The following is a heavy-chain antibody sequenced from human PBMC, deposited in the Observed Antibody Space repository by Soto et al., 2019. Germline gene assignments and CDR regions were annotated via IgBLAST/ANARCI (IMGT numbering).Heavy chain of an antibody. J-gene: IGHJ4*02. Sequence: EVQLLESGGGLVQPGGSLRLSCAASGFAFNNYVMSWVRQAPGKGLEWVSTMAGSFGTTAYADSVKGRFTISRDNSQNTLYLQMNSLRAEDTAIYYCAKDPPYRMSYFQQWGQGTPVTVSS. CDR1: GFAFNNYV. D-gene: IGHD1-26*01. V-gene: IGHV3-23*01. CDR3: AKDPPYRMSYFQQ. CDR2: MAGSFGTT.